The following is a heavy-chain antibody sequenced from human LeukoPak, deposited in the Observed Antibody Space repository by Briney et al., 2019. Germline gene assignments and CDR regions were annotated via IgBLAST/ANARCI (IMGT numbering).Heavy chain of an antibody. D-gene: IGHD2-2*01. V-gene: IGHV4-34*01. J-gene: IGHJ5*02. CDR1: GGSFSGYY. CDR2: INHSGST. CDR3: ARGRSSGYQLLFRWFDP. Sequence: PSETLSLTCAVYGGSFSGYYWSWIRQPPGKGLEWIGEINHSGSTNYNPSLKSRVTISVDTSKNQFSLKLSSVTAADTAVYYCARGRSSGYQLLFRWFDPWGQGTLVTVSS.